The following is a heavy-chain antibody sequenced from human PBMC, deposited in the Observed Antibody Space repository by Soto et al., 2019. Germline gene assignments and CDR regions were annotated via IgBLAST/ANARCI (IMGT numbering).Heavy chain of an antibody. CDR1: VFTFSDYY. CDR2: ISSSSSYT. V-gene: IGHV3-11*06. CDR3: ARVGKVVAATAWSVWFDP. Sequence: GWSLRLSCSASVFTFSDYYMSWIRQAPGKGLEWVSYISSSSSYTNYADSVKGRFTISRDNAKNSLYLQMNSLRAEDTAVYYCARVGKVVAATAWSVWFDPWGQGTLVTVSS. J-gene: IGHJ5*02. D-gene: IGHD2-15*01.